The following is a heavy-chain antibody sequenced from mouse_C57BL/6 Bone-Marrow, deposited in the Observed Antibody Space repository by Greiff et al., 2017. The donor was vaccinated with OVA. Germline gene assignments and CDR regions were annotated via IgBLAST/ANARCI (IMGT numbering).Heavy chain of an antibody. J-gene: IGHJ3*01. Sequence: EVHLVESGPGLVKPSQSLSLTCSVTGYSITSGYYWNWIRQFPGNKLEWMGYISYDGSNNSNPSPNNTISLTRDTSKNQFFLKLNSVTTEDTATDYCARDWNGRSAWFAYWGQGTLVTVSA. D-gene: IGHD1-1*01. V-gene: IGHV3-6*01. CDR1: GYSITSGYY. CDR3: ARDWNGRSAWFAY. CDR2: ISYDGSN.